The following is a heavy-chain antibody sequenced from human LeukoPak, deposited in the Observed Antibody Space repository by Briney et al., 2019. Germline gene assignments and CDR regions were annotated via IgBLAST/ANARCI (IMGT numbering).Heavy chain of an antibody. J-gene: IGHJ4*02. D-gene: IGHD3-22*01. CDR3: ARDLGSGYSFDY. Sequence: SVKVSCKASGGTFSSYAISWVRQAPGQGLEWMGGIIPIFATAKYAQKFQGRVTITTDESTSTAYMELGSLRSEDTAVYYCARDLGSGYSFDYWGQGTLVTVSS. CDR2: IIPIFATA. CDR1: GGTFSSYA. V-gene: IGHV1-69*05.